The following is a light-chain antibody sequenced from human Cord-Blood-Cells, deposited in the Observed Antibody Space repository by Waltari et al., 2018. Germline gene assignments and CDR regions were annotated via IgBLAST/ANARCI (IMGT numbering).Light chain of an antibody. Sequence: EIVLTQSPATLSLSPGERATLSCRASQSVYSYLDWYQQKPGQAPRLLIYDASTRATGIPARFSGSGSGTDVTRTISSLEPEDFAVYYCQQRSNWPLTFGGGTKVEIK. V-gene: IGKV3-11*01. CDR2: DAS. CDR1: QSVYSY. CDR3: QQRSNWPLT. J-gene: IGKJ4*01.